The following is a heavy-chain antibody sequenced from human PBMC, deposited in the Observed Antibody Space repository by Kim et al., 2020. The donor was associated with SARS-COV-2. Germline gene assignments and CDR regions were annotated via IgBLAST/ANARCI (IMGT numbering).Heavy chain of an antibody. CDR1: GGSISSGGYY. V-gene: IGHV4-31*03. CDR2: IYYSGST. D-gene: IGHD3-3*01. CDR3: ARGNPIYYDFWSGPNSGYFDY. J-gene: IGHJ4*02. Sequence: SETLSLTCTVSGGSISSGGYYWSWIRQHPGKGLEWIGYIYYSGSTYYNPSLKSRVTISVDTSKNQFSLKLSSVTAADTAVYYCARGNPIYYDFWSGPNSGYFDYWGQGTLVTVSS.